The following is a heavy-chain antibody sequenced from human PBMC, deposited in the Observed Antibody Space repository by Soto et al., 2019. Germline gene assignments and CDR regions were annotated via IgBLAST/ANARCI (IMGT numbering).Heavy chain of an antibody. V-gene: IGHV5-51*01. CDR2: MFPGGSQT. CDR1: GYRYNDYW. CDR3: ARFGGASLLFNWFDS. D-gene: IGHD2-15*01. Sequence: GESLNISCKGCGYRYNDYWIAWVRQMPGTGLEWMGIMFPGGSQTRYSPSFEGQVILSADKSTSTAYLQWISLKASDTAMYFCARFGGASLLFNWFDSWGQGTLVTVSS. J-gene: IGHJ5*01.